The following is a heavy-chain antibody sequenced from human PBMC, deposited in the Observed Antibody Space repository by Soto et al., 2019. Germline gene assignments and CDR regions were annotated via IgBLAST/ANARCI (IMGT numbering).Heavy chain of an antibody. CDR3: ARSDYYGSGSYYKDAFDI. J-gene: IGHJ3*02. V-gene: IGHV1-69*02. Sequence: QVQLVQSGAEVKKPGSSVKVSCKASGGTFSSYTISWVRQAPGQGLEWMGRIILILGIANYAQKFQGRVTITADKSTSTAYMELSSLRSEDTAVYYCARSDYYGSGSYYKDAFDIWGQGTMVTVSS. D-gene: IGHD3-10*01. CDR1: GGTFSSYT. CDR2: IILILGIA.